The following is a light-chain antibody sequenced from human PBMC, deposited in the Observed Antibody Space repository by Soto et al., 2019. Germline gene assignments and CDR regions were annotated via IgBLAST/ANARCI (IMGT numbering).Light chain of an antibody. CDR2: TVS. CDR3: QQSYDTPRT. V-gene: IGKV1-39*01. J-gene: IGKJ1*01. CDR1: QSISNY. Sequence: DIQMTQSPSSLSASVGDRVTITCRASQSISNYLNWYQQKPGKAHNLLLHTVSRLQSGVPSMFSGSGSGTNFSLTISRLQPEDFATYFFQQSYDTPRTFGQGTKVEIE.